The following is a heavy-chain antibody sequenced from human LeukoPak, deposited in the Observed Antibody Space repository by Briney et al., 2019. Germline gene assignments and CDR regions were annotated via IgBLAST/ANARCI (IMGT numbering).Heavy chain of an antibody. V-gene: IGHV3-30*02. D-gene: IGHD3-10*02. J-gene: IGHJ4*02. CDR1: GFTFSSYG. CDR3: ARTRGLYGEGDY. CDR2: IRYDGSNK. Sequence: GGSLRLSCAASGFTFSSYGMHWVRQAPGKGLEWVAFIRYDGSNKYYADSVKGRFTISRDNPKNTLYLQMNSLRAEDTAVYYCARTRGLYGEGDYWGQGTLVTVSS.